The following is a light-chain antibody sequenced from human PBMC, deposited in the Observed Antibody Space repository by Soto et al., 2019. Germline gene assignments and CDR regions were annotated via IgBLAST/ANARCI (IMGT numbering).Light chain of an antibody. CDR1: SSDVDVSTF. Sequence: QSVLTQPASVSESPGQSITISCTGSSSDVDVSTFVSWYRQYPGKAPELIIYEVSNRPSGVSNRFSGSKSGNTASLTISGLQAEDEADYYCSSYTTSHTLVFGGGTKLTVL. CDR2: EVS. V-gene: IGLV2-14*01. CDR3: SSYTTSHTLV. J-gene: IGLJ2*01.